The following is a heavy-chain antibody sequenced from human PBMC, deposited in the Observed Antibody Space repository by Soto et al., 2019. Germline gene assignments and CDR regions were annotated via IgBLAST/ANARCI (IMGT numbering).Heavy chain of an antibody. D-gene: IGHD3-22*01. V-gene: IGHV4-31*03. J-gene: IGHJ5*02. CDR1: GASITRDDFY. Sequence: RSLTCTVSGASITRDDFYCSWIRQHPGKGLEWIGYMYHSGNTYYNPSLRGRLTMSLDTSKNQFSLKLTSVTAADTAVYYCVKYYYDSSGLNWFDPWGPGTLVTVSS. CDR3: VKYYYDSSGLNWFDP. CDR2: MYHSGNT.